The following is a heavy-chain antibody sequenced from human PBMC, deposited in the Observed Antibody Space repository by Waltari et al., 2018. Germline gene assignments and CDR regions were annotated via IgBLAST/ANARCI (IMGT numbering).Heavy chain of an antibody. CDR2: IRKDGAED. CDR3: ARDHWYSLDV. J-gene: IGHJ4*02. D-gene: IGHD2-21*02. V-gene: IGHV3-7*01. Sequence: EEQLVESGGGLVQSWGSLRLSCVAPGITFRDHWIAWVRQAPGMALEGVAKIRKDGAEDMYVDSVNGRFTISKDNTKNSVFLQMNSLRAEDTAVYYCARDHWYSLDVWGQGTLVTVSS. CDR1: GITFRDHW.